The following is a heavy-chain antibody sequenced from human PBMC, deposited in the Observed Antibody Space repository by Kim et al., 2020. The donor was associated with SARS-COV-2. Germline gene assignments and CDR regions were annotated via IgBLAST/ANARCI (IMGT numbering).Heavy chain of an antibody. D-gene: IGHD3-3*01. Sequence: SQTLSLTCAISGDSVSSNSAAWNWIRQSPSRGLEWLGRTYYRSKWYNDYAVSVKSRITINPDTSKNQFSLQLNSVTPEDTAVYYCASELYYDFWSGNSYYFAYWGQGTLVTVSS. V-gene: IGHV6-1*01. CDR3: ASELYYDFWSGNSYYFAY. J-gene: IGHJ4*02. CDR1: GDSVSSNSAA. CDR2: TYYRSKWYN.